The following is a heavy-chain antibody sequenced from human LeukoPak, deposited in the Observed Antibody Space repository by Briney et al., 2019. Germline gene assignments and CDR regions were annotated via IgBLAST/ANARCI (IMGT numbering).Heavy chain of an antibody. J-gene: IGHJ5*02. V-gene: IGHV1-69*05. D-gene: IGHD6-19*01. CDR1: GCTFSSYA. CDR3: ARDKLLDIHTPYSSGWSNWFDP. CDR2: IIPNFGTA. Sequence: ASVNVSCKASGCTFSSYAISWVRQAPAQGREWMGGIIPNFGTANYAQKLQGRVTITTDASTSKASMELSSLSSADTAVYYCARDKLLDIHTPYSSGWSNWFDPWGQGALVTVSS.